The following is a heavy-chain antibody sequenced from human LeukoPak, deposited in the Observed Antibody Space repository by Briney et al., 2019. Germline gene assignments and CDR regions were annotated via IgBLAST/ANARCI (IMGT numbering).Heavy chain of an antibody. J-gene: IGHJ4*02. CDR1: GFTFSNYA. Sequence: PGGSLRLSCAASGFTFSNYAMNWVRQAPGKGLEWVSGISGSGGSTYYADSVKGRFTISRDNSKKTLYLQMNSLRAADTALYYCAKPAKTDYADYWGQGTLVTVSS. CDR3: AKPAKTDYADY. CDR2: ISGSGGST. V-gene: IGHV3-23*01. D-gene: IGHD1-14*01.